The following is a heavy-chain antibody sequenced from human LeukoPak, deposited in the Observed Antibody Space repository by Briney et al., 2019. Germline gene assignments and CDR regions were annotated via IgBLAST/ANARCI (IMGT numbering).Heavy chain of an antibody. CDR2: ISYDGSNK. J-gene: IGHJ6*04. CDR1: GFTFSSYG. D-gene: IGHD3-10*01. V-gene: IGHV3-30*18. CDR3: AKSFHYGSGSYYSSYGMDV. Sequence: GRSLRLSCAASGFTFSSYGMHWVRQAPGKGLEWVAVISYDGSNKYYADPVKGRFTISRDNSKNTLYLQMNSLRAEDTAVYYCAKSFHYGSGSYYSSYGMDVWGKGTTVTVSS.